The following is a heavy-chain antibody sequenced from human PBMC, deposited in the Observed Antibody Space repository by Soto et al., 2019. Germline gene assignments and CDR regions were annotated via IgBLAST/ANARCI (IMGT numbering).Heavy chain of an antibody. J-gene: IGHJ4*02. D-gene: IGHD1-7*01. CDR1: GGTFSNYV. Sequence: QVQLVQSGAEVKKPGSSVKVPCKASGGTFSNYVVNWVRQAPGQGLEWMGRIIPISGAANYAQKFQGRVTITADKSTSTSYMELSSLRSEDTAVYYCARDMTRTVVPYFDFWGQGTLVTVSS. V-gene: IGHV1-69*06. CDR2: IIPISGAA. CDR3: ARDMTRTVVPYFDF.